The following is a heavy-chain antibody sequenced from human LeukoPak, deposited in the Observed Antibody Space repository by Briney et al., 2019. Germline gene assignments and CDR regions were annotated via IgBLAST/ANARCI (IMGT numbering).Heavy chain of an antibody. CDR3: AKDRYDYVWGSYRYSFDY. J-gene: IGHJ4*02. CDR1: GFTFSSYA. D-gene: IGHD3-16*02. V-gene: IGHV3-23*01. CDR2: ISGSGGST. Sequence: GGSLRLSCAASGFTFSSYAMSWVRQAPGKGLEWVSAISGSGGSTYYADSVKGRFTISRDNSKNTLYLQMNSLRAEDTAVYYCAKDRYDYVWGSYRYSFDYWGQGTLVIVSS.